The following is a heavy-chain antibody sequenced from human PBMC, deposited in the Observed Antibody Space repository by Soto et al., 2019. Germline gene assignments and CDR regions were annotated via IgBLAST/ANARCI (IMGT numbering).Heavy chain of an antibody. J-gene: IGHJ4*02. D-gene: IGHD6-13*01. CDR3: ARHGGNSPPGS. CDR1: GGYISNYY. Sequence: SETLSLTCTVSGGYISNYYWSWIRQPPGKGLEWIGYIYYTGTTKRSPSLESRVTISVDTSKNQFSLKLSSVTAADTAVYYCARHGGNSPPGSWGQGTLVTVSS. V-gene: IGHV4-59*01. CDR2: IYYTGTT.